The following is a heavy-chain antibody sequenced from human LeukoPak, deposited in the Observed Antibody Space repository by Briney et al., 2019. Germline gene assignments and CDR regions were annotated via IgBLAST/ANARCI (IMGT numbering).Heavy chain of an antibody. J-gene: IGHJ3*02. CDR1: GFTFDDYA. CDR2: ISWNSGSI. Sequence: GGSLRLSCAASGFTFDDYAMHWVQQAPGKGLEWVSGISWNSGSIGYADSVKGRFTISRDNAKNSLYLQMNSLRAEDMALYYCAKGHTYYYDSSGYSRDAFDIWGQGTMVTVSS. D-gene: IGHD3-22*01. CDR3: AKGHTYYYDSSGYSRDAFDI. V-gene: IGHV3-9*03.